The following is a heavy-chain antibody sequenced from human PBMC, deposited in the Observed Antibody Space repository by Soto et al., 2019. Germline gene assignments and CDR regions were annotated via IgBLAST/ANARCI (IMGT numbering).Heavy chain of an antibody. CDR1: SIAFGSLA. D-gene: IGHD3-10*01. J-gene: IGHJ4*02. Sequence: LRPSCVASSIAFGSLAMSCVRRPPGEGLEWVAPSTDTGGDKXYSDSVMAHFTLSRDNCKKTLYLQMNNLRVEDSAIYYCTRGATYAYPGSRIFDCGGRGTLVTVSS. CDR2: STDTGGDK. V-gene: IGHV3-23*01. CDR3: TRGATYAYPGSRIFDC.